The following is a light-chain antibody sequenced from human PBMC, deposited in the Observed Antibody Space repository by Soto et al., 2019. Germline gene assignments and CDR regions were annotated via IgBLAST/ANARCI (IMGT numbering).Light chain of an antibody. J-gene: IGKJ4*01. V-gene: IGKV1-16*02. Sequence: DIQMTQSPSSLSAFVGDRVTFTCRASQDISKSLAWFQLKPGKAPKSLIYGASTLYSGVPSKFSGSGSGTFFTLTISSLQPEDSATYYCQQYKSYPLTFGGGTKVEI. CDR3: QQYKSYPLT. CDR2: GAS. CDR1: QDISKS.